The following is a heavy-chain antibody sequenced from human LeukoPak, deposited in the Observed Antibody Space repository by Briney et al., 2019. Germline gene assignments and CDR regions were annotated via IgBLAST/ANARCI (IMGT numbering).Heavy chain of an antibody. J-gene: IGHJ4*02. Sequence: GGSLRLSCAASGYPFSSYGMHWVRQAPGKGLEWVARLVYDARSDYANSVKGRFSISRDDSKNTLFLDMSNLRVEDTALYYCARDLSAAFDFWGQGVLVTVSS. CDR1: GYPFSSYG. D-gene: IGHD6-19*01. CDR3: ARDLSAAFDF. CDR2: LVYDARS. V-gene: IGHV3-33*01.